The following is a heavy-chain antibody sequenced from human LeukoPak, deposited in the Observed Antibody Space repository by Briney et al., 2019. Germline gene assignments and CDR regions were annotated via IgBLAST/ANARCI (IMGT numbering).Heavy chain of an antibody. CDR1: GFTFNNYA. J-gene: IGHJ5*02. V-gene: IGHV3-23*01. Sequence: GGSLRLSCAASGFTFNNYAMAWVRQAPGRGLEWVSAIAVSGGGTHYADSVKGRFTISRDNSKNTLYLQMNSLRADDTAVYYCARDRRPSQYDILTGYPFDPWGQGTLVTVSS. CDR3: ARDRRPSQYDILTGYPFDP. D-gene: IGHD3-9*01. CDR2: IAVSGGGT.